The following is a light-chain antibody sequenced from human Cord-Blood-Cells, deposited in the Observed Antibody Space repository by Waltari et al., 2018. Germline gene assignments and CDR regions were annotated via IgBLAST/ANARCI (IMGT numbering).Light chain of an antibody. J-gene: IGLJ1*01. CDR3: QAWDSSTYV. V-gene: IGLV3-1*01. Sequence: SYELTQPPSASVSPAQTASITCSGAKLGDKYACWYQQKPGQSPVLVIYQDSKRPSGIPERFSGSNSGNTATLTISGTQAMDEADYYCQAWDSSTYVFGTGTKVTVL. CDR1: KLGDKY. CDR2: QDS.